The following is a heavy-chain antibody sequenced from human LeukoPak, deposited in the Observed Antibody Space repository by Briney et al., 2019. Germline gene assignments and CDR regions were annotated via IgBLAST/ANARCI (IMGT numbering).Heavy chain of an antibody. Sequence: SETLSLTCAVYGGSFSGYYWCWIRQPPGKGLEWIGEINHSGSTNYNPSLKSRVTISVDTSKNQFSLKLSSVAAADTAVYYCARQASSGWYDYWGQGTLVTVSS. CDR3: ARQASSGWYDY. CDR1: GGSFSGYY. CDR2: INHSGST. J-gene: IGHJ4*02. D-gene: IGHD6-19*01. V-gene: IGHV4-34*01.